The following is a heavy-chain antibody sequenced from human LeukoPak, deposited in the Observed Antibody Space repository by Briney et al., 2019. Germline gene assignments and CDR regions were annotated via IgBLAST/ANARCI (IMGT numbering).Heavy chain of an antibody. J-gene: IGHJ1*01. V-gene: IGHV3-74*01. D-gene: IGHD3-10*01. CDR3: ARVSGLGMNEYYQH. Sequence: PGGSLRLSRAASGFSFADSWMHWVGQAPGKGLVWVSRINNDGSDTRYADSVRGRFTISRDNAKNTLYLQMNSLRAEDTAVYYCARVSGLGMNEYYQHWGQGTLVTVPS. CDR2: INNDGSDT. CDR1: GFSFADSW.